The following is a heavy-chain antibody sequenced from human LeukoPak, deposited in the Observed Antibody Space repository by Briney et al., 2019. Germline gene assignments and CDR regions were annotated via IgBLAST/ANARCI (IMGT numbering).Heavy chain of an antibody. CDR2: ISAYNGNT. J-gene: IGHJ4*02. CDR1: GYTFTSYG. CDR3: AREGYDSSGYYAGYYD. Sequence: GASVKLSCKSSGYTFTSYGISWMRQAPGQGLELMGWISAYNGNTNYAQQLQGRVTMTTDTSTSTAYMELRSLRSDDTAVYYCAREGYDSSGYYAGYYDWGQGTLVSVFS. D-gene: IGHD3-22*01. V-gene: IGHV1-18*01.